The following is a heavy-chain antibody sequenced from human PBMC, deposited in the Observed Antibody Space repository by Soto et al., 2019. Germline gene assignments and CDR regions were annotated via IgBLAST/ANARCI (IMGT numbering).Heavy chain of an antibody. Sequence: QVQVVESGGGVVQPGRSLRLSCAASGFTFSSYAMHWVRQAPGKGLEWVALISYDGSNKYYADSVQGRFAISRDNSKNTLYLQMNSLRAEDTAVYYCARMGLLHGMDVWGQGTTVTVSS. J-gene: IGHJ6*02. D-gene: IGHD2-15*01. CDR1: GFTFSSYA. CDR3: ARMGLLHGMDV. CDR2: ISYDGSNK. V-gene: IGHV3-30*09.